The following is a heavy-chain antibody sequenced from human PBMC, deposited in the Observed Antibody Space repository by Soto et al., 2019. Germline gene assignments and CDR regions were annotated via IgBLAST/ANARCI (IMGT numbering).Heavy chain of an antibody. D-gene: IGHD4-17*01. CDR1: GFTFTTCG. J-gene: IGHJ6*02. CDR2: ISYDGHNK. V-gene: IGHV3-30*18. Sequence: QVQLVESGGGVVQPGGSLRLSCTASGFTFTTCGIHWVRQAPGKGLEWVALISYDGHNKYYSDSVKGRFTISRDNYKNTLSLQMNSLRAEDTAVYYCAKDLQAYGDYNYYYYGMDVWGQGTTVSVSS. CDR3: AKDLQAYGDYNYYYYGMDV.